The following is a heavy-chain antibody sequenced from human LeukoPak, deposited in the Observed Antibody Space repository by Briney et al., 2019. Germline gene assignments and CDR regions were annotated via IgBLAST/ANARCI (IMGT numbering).Heavy chain of an antibody. V-gene: IGHV4-31*03. D-gene: IGHD3-22*01. J-gene: IGHJ5*02. Sequence: SETLSLTCTVSGGSISSGGYYWSWIRQHPGKGLEWIGYIYYSGSTYYNPSLKSRVTISVDTSKNQFSLQLSPVTAADTAVYYCAREGYYDSSGHPTFDPWGQGTLVTVSS. CDR1: GGSISSGGYY. CDR3: AREGYYDSSGHPTFDP. CDR2: IYYSGST.